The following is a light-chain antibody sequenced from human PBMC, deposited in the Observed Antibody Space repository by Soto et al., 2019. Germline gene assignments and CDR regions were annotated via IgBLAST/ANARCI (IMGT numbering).Light chain of an antibody. V-gene: IGKV3-11*01. CDR3: QQYRNWPPIT. J-gene: IGKJ5*01. CDR1: QSVSSY. Sequence: EIVLTQSPATLSLSPGERATLSCRASQSVSSYLAWYQQKPGQAPRLLIYDASNRATGIPARFSGSVSGTEFTLTISSLQSEDFAVYYGQQYRNWPPITFGQGTRLEIK. CDR2: DAS.